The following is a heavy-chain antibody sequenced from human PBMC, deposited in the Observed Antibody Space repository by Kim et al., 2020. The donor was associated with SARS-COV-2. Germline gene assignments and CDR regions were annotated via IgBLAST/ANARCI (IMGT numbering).Heavy chain of an antibody. CDR2: ISPNSGGT. CDR3: ARDWSDNYCDY. CDR1: GYNFLGYF. J-gene: IGHJ4*02. V-gene: IGHV1-2*02. Sequence: ASVKVSCKASGYNFLGYFIHWVRQAPGQGLEWMGGISPNSGGTKSAQKFQDRVTMTRDTSTSTAYMELSRLRSDDPAVYYCARDWSDNYCDYWGQGTLITVSS.